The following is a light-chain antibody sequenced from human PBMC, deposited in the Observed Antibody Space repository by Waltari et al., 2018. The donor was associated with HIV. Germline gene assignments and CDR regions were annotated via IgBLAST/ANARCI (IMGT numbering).Light chain of an antibody. CDR2: GAS. Sequence: EIVMTQSPATLSVSPGERATLSCRASQSVSSNLAWYQQKPGQAPRLLIYGASTRATGIPARVSGGGSGTEFTLTISSLQSEDFAVYYCQQFNNWPQGTFGQGTKVEI. V-gene: IGKV3-15*01. CDR3: QQFNNWPQGT. J-gene: IGKJ1*01. CDR1: QSVSSN.